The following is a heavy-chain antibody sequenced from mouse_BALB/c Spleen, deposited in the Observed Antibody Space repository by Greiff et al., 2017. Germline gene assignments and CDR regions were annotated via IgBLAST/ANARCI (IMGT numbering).Heavy chain of an antibody. D-gene: IGHD1-1*01. J-gene: IGHJ4*01. V-gene: IGHV5-17*02. Sequence: EVKLVESGGGLVQPGGSRKLSCAASGFTFSSFGMHWVRQAPEKGLEWVAYISSGSSTIYYADTVKGRFTISRDNPKNTLFLQMTSLRSEDTAMYYCARLTTVGYAMDYWGQGTSVTVSS. CDR1: GFTFSSFG. CDR2: ISSGSSTI. CDR3: ARLTTVGYAMDY.